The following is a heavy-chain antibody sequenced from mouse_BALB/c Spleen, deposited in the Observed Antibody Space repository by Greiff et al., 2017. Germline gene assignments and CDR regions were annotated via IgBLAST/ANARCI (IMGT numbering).Heavy chain of an antibody. J-gene: IGHJ3*01. CDR1: GYSITSDYA. CDR3: ARGVTTVGFAY. V-gene: IGHV3-2*02. Sequence: EVQLVESGPGLVKPSQSLSLTCTVTGYSITSDYAWNWIRQFPGNKLEWMGYISYSGSTSYNPSLKSRISITRDTSKNQFFLQLNSVTTEDTATYYCARGVTTVGFAYWGQGTLVTVSA. D-gene: IGHD1-1*01. CDR2: ISYSGST.